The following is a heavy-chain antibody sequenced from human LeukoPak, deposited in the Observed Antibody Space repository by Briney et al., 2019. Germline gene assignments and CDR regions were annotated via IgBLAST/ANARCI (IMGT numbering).Heavy chain of an antibody. CDR1: GFTFSSYW. J-gene: IGHJ4*02. CDR2: TNQDGSAR. D-gene: IGHD3-22*01. V-gene: IGHV3-7*05. Sequence: GGSLRLSCAASGFTFSSYWMSWVRQPPGKGLEWVATTNQDGSARYYMDSVKGRFTISRDNAKNSLCLQMNSPRVEDTAVYYCARDDRDNSRGYPAPDYWGQGTLVTVSS. CDR3: ARDDRDNSRGYPAPDY.